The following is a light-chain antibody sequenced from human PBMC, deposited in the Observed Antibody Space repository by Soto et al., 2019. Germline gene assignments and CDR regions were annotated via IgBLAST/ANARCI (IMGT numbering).Light chain of an antibody. V-gene: IGKV3-20*01. J-gene: IGKJ1*01. CDR1: QSISSSY. Sequence: EIVLTQSPGTLSLSPGERATLSCRTSQSISSSYLAWYKQKPGQAPRLLIYGASSRATGVPAWFSGTGSGADLSLTLGSLEPEGLEVDYWHQYDCAPWTFGQGTVVEV. CDR3: HQYDCAPWT. CDR2: GAS.